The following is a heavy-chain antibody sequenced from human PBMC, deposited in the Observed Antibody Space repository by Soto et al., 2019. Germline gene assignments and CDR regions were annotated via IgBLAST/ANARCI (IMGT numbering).Heavy chain of an antibody. V-gene: IGHV3-9*01. Sequence: EVQLVESGGGLVQPGRSLRLSCVASGFTFEDYLLHWVRQTPEKGLEWVSSITWNSGSVFYADSVKGRLTITRDNAKNSLYLQMNGLRVEDTALYYSAKDNRGYDNDAINFWGQGTMVTVSS. D-gene: IGHD5-12*01. CDR1: GFTFEDYL. CDR2: ITWNSGSV. J-gene: IGHJ3*01. CDR3: AKDNRGYDNDAINF.